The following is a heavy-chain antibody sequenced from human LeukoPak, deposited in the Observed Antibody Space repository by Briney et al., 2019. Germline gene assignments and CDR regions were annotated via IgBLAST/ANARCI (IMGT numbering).Heavy chain of an antibody. Sequence: GGSLRLSCTVSGFTVSSNSMSWVRQAPGKGLEWVSFIYSDNTHYSDSVKGRFTISRDNSKNTLYLQMGSLRAEDMAVYYCARDLTPDYYYDSSGYGYWGQGTLVTVSS. CDR1: GFTVSSNS. CDR3: ARDLTPDYYYDSSGYGY. D-gene: IGHD3-22*01. J-gene: IGHJ4*02. V-gene: IGHV3-66*03. CDR2: IYSDNT.